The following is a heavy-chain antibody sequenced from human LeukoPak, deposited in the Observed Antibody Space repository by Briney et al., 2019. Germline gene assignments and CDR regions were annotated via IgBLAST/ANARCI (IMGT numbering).Heavy chain of an antibody. V-gene: IGHV1-69*06. J-gene: IGHJ4*02. Sequence: ASVTVSCKASGGTFSSYAISWVRQAPGQGLEWMGGIIPIFGTANYAQKFQGRVTITADKSTSTAYMELSSLRSEDTAVYYCARAGYSSSWYSYFDYWGQGTLVTVSS. CDR2: IIPIFGTA. D-gene: IGHD6-13*01. CDR1: GGTFSSYA. CDR3: ARAGYSSSWYSYFDY.